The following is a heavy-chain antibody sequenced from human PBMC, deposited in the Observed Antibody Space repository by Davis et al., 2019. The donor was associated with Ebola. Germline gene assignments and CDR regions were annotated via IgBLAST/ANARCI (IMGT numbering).Heavy chain of an antibody. CDR3: MRWSLYSGHDCDL. V-gene: IGHV3-9*01. D-gene: IGHD1-26*01. CDR2: VSHNSGNI. CDR1: GFTLDDYA. J-gene: IGHJ5*02. Sequence: SLKISCAASGFTLDDYAMFWVRQGPAKGLEWVAGVSHNSGNIGYVDSVRGRFTISRDNAKNSLYLQMNSLRAEDTAVYYCMRWSLYSGHDCDLWGQGTLVTVS.